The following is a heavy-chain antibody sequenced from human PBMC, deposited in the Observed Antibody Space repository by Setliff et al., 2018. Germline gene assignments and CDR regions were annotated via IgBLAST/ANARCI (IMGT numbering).Heavy chain of an antibody. CDR1: GYSFTSYA. V-gene: IGHV1-3*01. CDR2: INAGNGNT. CDR3: ARGLVAATLYLWY. J-gene: IGHJ4*02. Sequence: VASVKVSCKASGYSFTSYAMHWVRQAPGQRLEWMGWINAGNGNTKYSQKFQGRVAITRDTSARTAYMELSSLRSEDTAVYYCARGLVAATLYLWYWGQGTPVTVSS. D-gene: IGHD2-15*01.